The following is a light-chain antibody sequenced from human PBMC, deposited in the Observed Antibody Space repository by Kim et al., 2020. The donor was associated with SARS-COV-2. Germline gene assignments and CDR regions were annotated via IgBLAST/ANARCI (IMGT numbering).Light chain of an antibody. CDR3: QAWDSSTYV. CDR2: QDS. V-gene: IGLV3-1*01. J-gene: IGLJ1*01. Sequence: YELTQPPSVSVSPGQTASITCSGDKLGDKYACWYQQKPGQSPVLVIYQDSKRPSGIPERFSGSNSGNTATLTISGTQAMDEADYYCQAWDSSTYVLGTGTKVTVL. CDR1: KLGDKY.